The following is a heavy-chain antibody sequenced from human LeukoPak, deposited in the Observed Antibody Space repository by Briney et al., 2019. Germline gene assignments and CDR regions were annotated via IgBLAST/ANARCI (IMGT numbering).Heavy chain of an antibody. Sequence: GGSLRLSCAASRFTFTIYGMSWVRQAPGKGLEWVSYTSSSGSAIYYADSVKGRFTISRDNAKNSLYLQMNSLRVEDTAVYYCAREGYYYYDSSGYYYFDYWGQGTLVTVSS. CDR1: RFTFTIYG. CDR2: TSSSGSAI. V-gene: IGHV3-48*04. D-gene: IGHD3-22*01. J-gene: IGHJ4*02. CDR3: AREGYYYYDSSGYYYFDY.